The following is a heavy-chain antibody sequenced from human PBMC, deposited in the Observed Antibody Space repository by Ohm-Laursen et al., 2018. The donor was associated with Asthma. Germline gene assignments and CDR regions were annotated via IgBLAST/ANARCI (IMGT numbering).Heavy chain of an antibody. CDR2: IYYSGLT. CDR1: GDSISSGNNY. J-gene: IGHJ4*02. Sequence: SQTLSLTCTVSGDSISSGNNYWGWIRQHPGKGLEWIGYIYYSGLTYSNPSLRSRVSISVDTSKSQFSLNLTPVTAADTAVYYCARGTFYYESTGYYFFDHWGQGALVTVSS. V-gene: IGHV4-31*03. D-gene: IGHD3-22*01. CDR3: ARGTFYYESTGYYFFDH.